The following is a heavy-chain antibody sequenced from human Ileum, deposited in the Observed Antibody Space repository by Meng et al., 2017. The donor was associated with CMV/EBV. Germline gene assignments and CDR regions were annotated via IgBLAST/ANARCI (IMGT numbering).Heavy chain of an antibody. D-gene: IGHD3-3*01. CDR2: IYDGETT. V-gene: IGHV3-53*01. J-gene: IGHJ4*02. CDR3: GTVPFWGGPTDTF. Sequence: GESLKISCETSGFIVSSNHMTWVRQAPGEGLELVSVIYDGETTSYADSVKGRFSISRDKSKNTLYLQMNSLRVDDTAVYYCGTVPFWGGPTDTFWGQGTLVTVSS. CDR1: GFIVSSNH.